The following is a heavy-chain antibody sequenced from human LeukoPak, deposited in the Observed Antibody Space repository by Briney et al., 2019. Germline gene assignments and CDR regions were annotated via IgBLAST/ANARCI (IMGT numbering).Heavy chain of an antibody. Sequence: GGSLRLSCAASGFTSTSYGMHWVRQAPGKGLEWVAVIWSDGSKTYYVDSVKGRFTISRDYSKNTLYLQMSSLRAEDTAVYYCARHGDSISYYFDYWGQGTLVTVSS. V-gene: IGHV3-33*01. CDR2: IWSDGSKT. CDR3: ARHGDSISYYFDY. D-gene: IGHD6-13*01. J-gene: IGHJ4*02. CDR1: GFTSTSYG.